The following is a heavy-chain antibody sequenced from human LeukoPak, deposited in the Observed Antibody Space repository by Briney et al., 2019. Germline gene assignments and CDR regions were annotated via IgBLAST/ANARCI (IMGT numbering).Heavy chain of an antibody. CDR3: ARVLRYYDTYYFDY. CDR1: GGSIISYY. J-gene: IGHJ4*02. CDR2: IYYSGST. D-gene: IGHD3-9*01. Sequence: SETLSLTCTVSGGSIISYYWSWIRQPPGKGLKWIGYIYYSGSTNYNASLKSRVTISVDTSKNQFSLNLSSVTAADTAVYYCARVLRYYDTYYFDYWGQGSLVTVSS. V-gene: IGHV4-59*01.